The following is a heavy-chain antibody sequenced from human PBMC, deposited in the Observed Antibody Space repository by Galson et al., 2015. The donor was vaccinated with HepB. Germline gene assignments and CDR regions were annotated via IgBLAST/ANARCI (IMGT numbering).Heavy chain of an antibody. D-gene: IGHD2-2*01. CDR2: IWYDGSNK. CDR1: GFTFSSYG. J-gene: IGHJ6*02. CDR3: ARDWGLEYQLLDYYYGMDV. V-gene: IGHV3-33*01. Sequence: SLRLSCAAFGFTFSSYGMHWVRQAPGKGLEWVAVIWYDGSNKYYADSVKGRFTISRDNSKNTLYLQMNSLRAEDTAVYYCARDWGLEYQLLDYYYGMDVWGQGTTVTVSS.